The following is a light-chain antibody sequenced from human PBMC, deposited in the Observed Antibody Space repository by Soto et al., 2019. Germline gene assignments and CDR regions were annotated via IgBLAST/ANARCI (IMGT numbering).Light chain of an antibody. CDR2: DAS. V-gene: IGKV3-11*01. J-gene: IGKJ3*01. CDR3: QHRSYLFT. CDR1: QSLSNF. Sequence: EIVLTQSPATLSLSAGERATLSCRASQSLSNFLAWYQQKPGQAPRLLIYDASNRATGIPVRFSGSGSGTDIPLTISILAPEYFSVYYRQHRSYLFTFGPGTTVEIK.